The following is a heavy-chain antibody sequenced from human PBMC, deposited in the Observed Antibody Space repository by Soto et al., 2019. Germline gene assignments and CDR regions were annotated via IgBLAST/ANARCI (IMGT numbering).Heavy chain of an antibody. CDR2: ILPNGNT. D-gene: IGHD6-13*01. J-gene: IGHJ5*02. V-gene: IGHV4-4*07. Sequence: SETLSLTCTVSRGYVNTFHWSWVRQPAGKGLEWIGRILPNGNTDYNPSLRSRVSMSIDTSKKQISLELRSVTAADTAVYYCVRGVAAVGTDWFDPWGQGTLVTVSS. CDR1: RGYVNTFH. CDR3: VRGVAAVGTDWFDP.